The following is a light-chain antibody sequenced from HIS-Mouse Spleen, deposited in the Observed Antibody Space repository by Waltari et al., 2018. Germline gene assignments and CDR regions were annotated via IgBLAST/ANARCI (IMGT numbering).Light chain of an antibody. J-gene: IGLJ3*02. CDR2: EAS. CDR3: CSYAGSSTWV. V-gene: IGLV2-23*01. CDR1: SSDVGSYNL. Sequence: QSALTQPASVSGSPGQSITISCTGTSSDVGSYNLFPWYQQHPGKAPNLMIYEASKRPSGVSNRFSGSKSGNTASLTISGLQAEDEADYYCCSYAGSSTWVFGGGTKLTVL.